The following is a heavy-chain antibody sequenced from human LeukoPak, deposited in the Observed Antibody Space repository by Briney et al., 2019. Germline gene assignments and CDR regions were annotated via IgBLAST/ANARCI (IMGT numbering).Heavy chain of an antibody. D-gene: IGHD1-26*01. CDR2: ISSDGGST. J-gene: IGHJ4*02. CDR1: GFSSRSYV. CDR3: ARAGSPHGAYDY. Sequence: GGSLRLSCAASGFSSRSYVMHWVRAAAGGGEDYVSAISSDGGSTFYANSVKGRYIISTDNSKNTLYLQMRSLSPEYVAVYYCARAGSPHGAYDYWGQGTLVTVSS. V-gene: IGHV3-64*01.